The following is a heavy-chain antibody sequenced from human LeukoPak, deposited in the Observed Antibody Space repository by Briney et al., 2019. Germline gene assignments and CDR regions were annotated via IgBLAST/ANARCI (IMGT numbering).Heavy chain of an antibody. Sequence: GESLKISCKGSGYSFNTYWIAWVRQMTGKGLEWMGIIYPGDSDTRYSPSFQGQVTIPADKSITTAYLQWSSLKASDTAMYYCARRSGTYFDYWGQGSLVTVSS. D-gene: IGHD1-26*01. CDR1: GYSFNTYW. V-gene: IGHV5-51*01. CDR3: ARRSGTYFDY. J-gene: IGHJ4*02. CDR2: IYPGDSDT.